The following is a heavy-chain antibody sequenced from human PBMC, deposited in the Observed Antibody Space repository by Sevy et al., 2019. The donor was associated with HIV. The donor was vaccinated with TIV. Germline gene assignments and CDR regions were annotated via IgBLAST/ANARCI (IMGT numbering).Heavy chain of an antibody. J-gene: IGHJ4*02. CDR3: ARGGVRGYSYSLDY. V-gene: IGHV3-64*02. Sequence: GGCLRLSCAASGFSFSTYSLHWVRQAPGQGLEFVSVISSNGDTTYYADSVKGRFTISRDNSKNTLYLQMGSLRPEDTAVYYCARGGVRGYSYSLDYWGRGTLVTVSS. CDR1: GFSFSTYS. D-gene: IGHD5-18*01. CDR2: ISSNGDTT.